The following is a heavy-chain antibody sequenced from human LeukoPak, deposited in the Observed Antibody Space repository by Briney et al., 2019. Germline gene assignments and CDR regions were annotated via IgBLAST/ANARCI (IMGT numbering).Heavy chain of an antibody. CDR3: ARVLGYCSSTSCYGGPDCYGMDV. J-gene: IGHJ6*04. CDR2: IYYSGST. CDR1: GGSISSYY. Sequence: SETLSLTCTVSGGSISSYYWSWIRQPPGKGLEWIGYIYYSGSTNYNPSLKSRVTISVDTSKNQFSLKLSSVTAADTAVYYCARVLGYCSSTSCYGGPDCYGMDVWGKGTTVTVSS. V-gene: IGHV4-59*01. D-gene: IGHD2-2*01.